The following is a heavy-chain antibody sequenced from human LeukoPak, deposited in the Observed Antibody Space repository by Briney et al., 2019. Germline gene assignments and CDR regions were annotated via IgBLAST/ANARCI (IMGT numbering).Heavy chain of an antibody. CDR3: ARRGGSSSRIFDY. CDR1: GGTFSSYA. Sequence: SVKVSCKASGGTFSSYAISWVRQAPGQGLEWMGGIIPIFGTANYAQKFQGRVTITADESTSTAYTELSSLRSEDTAVYYCARRGGSSSRIFDYWGQGTLVTVSS. D-gene: IGHD6-6*01. J-gene: IGHJ4*02. CDR2: IIPIFGTA. V-gene: IGHV1-69*13.